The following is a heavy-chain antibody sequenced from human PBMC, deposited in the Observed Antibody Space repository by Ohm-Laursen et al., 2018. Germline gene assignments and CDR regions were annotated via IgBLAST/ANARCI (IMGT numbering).Heavy chain of an antibody. Sequence: SLRLSCAASGFTFSDYYMSWIRQAPGKGLEWVSYISSSGSTIYYADSVKGRFTISRDNSKNTLYLQMNSLRAEDTAVYYCAKAPDWELSGIDYWGQGTLVTVSS. CDR2: ISSSGSTI. V-gene: IGHV3-11*04. J-gene: IGHJ4*02. CDR3: AKAPDWELSGIDY. CDR1: GFTFSDYY. D-gene: IGHD1-26*01.